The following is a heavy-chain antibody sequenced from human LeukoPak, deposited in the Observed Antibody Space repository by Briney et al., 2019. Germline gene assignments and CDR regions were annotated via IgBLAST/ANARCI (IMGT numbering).Heavy chain of an antibody. Sequence: ASVKVSCKASGYTFIHYGITWVRQAPGQGLEWMGWISPHSAKTNYAQKFQGRVTVTTDTSTSTVSMELRSLRSDDTAVYYCAREASTYYYDSSGHYPDAFDIWGQGTMVTVSS. J-gene: IGHJ3*02. CDR3: AREASTYYYDSSGHYPDAFDI. D-gene: IGHD3-22*01. CDR1: GYTFIHYG. CDR2: ISPHSAKT. V-gene: IGHV1-18*01.